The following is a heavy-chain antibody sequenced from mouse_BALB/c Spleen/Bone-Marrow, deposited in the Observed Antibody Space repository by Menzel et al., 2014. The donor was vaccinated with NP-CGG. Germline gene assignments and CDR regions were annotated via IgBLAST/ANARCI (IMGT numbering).Heavy chain of an antibody. J-gene: IGHJ3*01. CDR1: GFDFSRYW. D-gene: IGHD2-3*01. CDR2: INPDSNTI. CDR3: SRLGYYGGFAY. V-gene: IGHV4-1*02. Sequence: EVQLVESGGGLVQPGGSLKLSCAASGFDFSRYWMSWVRQAPGKGLEWIGEINPDSNTINYTPSLKDKFIISRDNAKNTLCLQMSKVRSEDTALYYCSRLGYYGGFAYWGQGTLVTVSA.